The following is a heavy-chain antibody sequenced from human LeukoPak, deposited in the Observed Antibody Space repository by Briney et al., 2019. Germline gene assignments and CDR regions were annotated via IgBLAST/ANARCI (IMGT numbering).Heavy chain of an antibody. J-gene: IGHJ6*02. CDR3: ARGLRVRVPPMDV. CDR2: INHSGST. Sequence: NTSETLSLTCTASGGSISSTSYHWAWIRQPPGKGLEWIGEINHSGSTNYNPSLKSRVTISVDTSKNQFSLKLSSVTAADTAVYYCARGLRVRVPPMDVWGQGTTVTVSS. D-gene: IGHD2-8*01. V-gene: IGHV4-39*07. CDR1: GGSISSTSYH.